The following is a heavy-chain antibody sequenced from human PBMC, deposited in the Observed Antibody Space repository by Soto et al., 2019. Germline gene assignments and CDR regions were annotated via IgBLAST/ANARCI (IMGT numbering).Heavy chain of an antibody. CDR1: GFTFDDYG. J-gene: IGHJ4*02. Sequence: EVQLVDSGGGVVRPGGSLRLSCAASGFTFDDYGMSWVLQAPGKGLEWVSGINWNGGSTGYADSVKGRFTISRDNAKNSLYLQMNSLRAEDTALYYCAGGEEYKYYDGSWSYYRNWGQGTLVTVSS. CDR2: INWNGGST. CDR3: AGGEEYKYYDGSWSYYRN. D-gene: IGHD3-10*01. V-gene: IGHV3-20*04.